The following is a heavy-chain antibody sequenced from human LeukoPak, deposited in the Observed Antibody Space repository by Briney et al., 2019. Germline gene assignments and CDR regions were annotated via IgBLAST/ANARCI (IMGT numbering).Heavy chain of an antibody. D-gene: IGHD6-13*01. Sequence: GGSLRLSCAASGFTFSSYGTHWVRQAPGKGLEWVAVISYDGSNKYYADSVKGRFTISRDNSKNTLYLQMNSLRGEDTAVYYCAGGPKKQLIWGRASNGFDPWGQGTLVTVSS. CDR3: AGGPKKQLIWGRASNGFDP. CDR1: GFTFSSYG. CDR2: ISYDGSNK. V-gene: IGHV3-30*03. J-gene: IGHJ5*02.